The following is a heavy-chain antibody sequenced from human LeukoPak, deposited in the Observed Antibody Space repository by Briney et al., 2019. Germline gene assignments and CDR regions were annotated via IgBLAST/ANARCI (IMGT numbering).Heavy chain of an antibody. CDR1: GYTFTGYY. D-gene: IGHD3-22*01. Sequence: ASVKVSCKASGYTFTGYYMHWVRQAPGQGLEWMGWINPNSGGTNYAQKFQGRVTMTRDTSISTAYMELRSLRSDDTAVYYCARDLEHYDSSGYSYWGQGTLVTVSS. CDR2: INPNSGGT. CDR3: ARDLEHYDSSGYSY. V-gene: IGHV1-2*02. J-gene: IGHJ4*02.